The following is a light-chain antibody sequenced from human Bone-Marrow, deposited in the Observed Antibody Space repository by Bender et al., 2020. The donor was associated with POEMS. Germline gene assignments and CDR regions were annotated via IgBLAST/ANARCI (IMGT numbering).Light chain of an antibody. Sequence: SFELTQSPSVSVSPGQTARITCSGDALAKRYVYWYQQKPGRAPVLLVYKDSERPSAIPERFSGSSSGTIVTLTISGVQAEDEADYYCQSADSSGTYVFGSGTKVTVL. CDR1: ALAKRY. CDR2: KDS. V-gene: IGLV3-25*02. J-gene: IGLJ1*01. CDR3: QSADSSGTYV.